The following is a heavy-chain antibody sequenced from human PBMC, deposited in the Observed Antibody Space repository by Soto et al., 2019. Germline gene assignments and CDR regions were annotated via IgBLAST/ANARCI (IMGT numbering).Heavy chain of an antibody. D-gene: IGHD1-26*01. Sequence: QVQLRESGPGLVKPSETLSLTCTVSSGSIGTYFWSWIRQPPGKGLEWIGYIYYSGTTNYNPSLTSRVNISLDTSKHPFSLRLSSVTAADTAVYYGARGRGGTYDAFDIWGQGTLVTVSS. V-gene: IGHV4-59*01. CDR2: IYYSGTT. J-gene: IGHJ3*02. CDR3: ARGRGGTYDAFDI. CDR1: SGSIGTYF.